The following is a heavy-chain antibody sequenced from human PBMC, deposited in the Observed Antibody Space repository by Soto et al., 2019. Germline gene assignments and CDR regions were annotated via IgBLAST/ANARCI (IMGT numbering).Heavy chain of an antibody. CDR1: GGSISSGGYY. CDR3: ARGGPYSNTPEKAPAGHNWFDP. D-gene: IGHD4-4*01. V-gene: IGHV4-31*03. J-gene: IGHJ5*02. Sequence: SETLSLTCTVSGGSISSGGYYWSWIRQHPGKGLEWIGYIYYSGSTYYNPSLKSRVTISVDTSKNQFSLKLSSVTAADTAVYYCARGGPYSNTPEKAPAGHNWFDPWGQGTLVTVSS. CDR2: IYYSGST.